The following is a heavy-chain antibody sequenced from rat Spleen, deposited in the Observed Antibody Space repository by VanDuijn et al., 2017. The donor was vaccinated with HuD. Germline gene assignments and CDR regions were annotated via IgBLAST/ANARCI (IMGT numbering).Heavy chain of an antibody. Sequence: EVQLVESGGGLVQPGRSLKLSCAASGFTFSNYDMAWVRQAPTKGLEWVASISPSGGSTYYRDSVKDRFTISRDNTKSTLYLQMNSLRSEDTATYYCARDTNYFDYWGHGVMVTVSS. J-gene: IGHJ2*01. CDR3: ARDTNYFDY. V-gene: IGHV5S23*01. CDR2: ISPSGGST. CDR1: GFTFSNYD. D-gene: IGHD2-1*01.